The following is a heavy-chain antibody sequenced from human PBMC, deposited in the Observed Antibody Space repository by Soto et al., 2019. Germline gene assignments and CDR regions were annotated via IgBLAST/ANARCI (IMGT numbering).Heavy chain of an antibody. CDR1: GFTFSSYW. D-gene: IGHD3-9*01. CDR2: IKQDGSEK. V-gene: IGHV3-7*01. J-gene: IGHJ5*02. Sequence: GGSLRLSCAASGFTFSSYWMSWVRQAPGKGLEWVANIKQDGSEKYYVDSVKGRFIISRDNAKNSLYLQMNSLRAEDTAVYYCARGILTGYPFWFDPWGQGTLVTVSS. CDR3: ARGILTGYPFWFDP.